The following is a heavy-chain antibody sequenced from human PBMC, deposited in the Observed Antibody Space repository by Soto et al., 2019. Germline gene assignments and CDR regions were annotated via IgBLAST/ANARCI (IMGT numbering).Heavy chain of an antibody. D-gene: IGHD3-10*01. V-gene: IGHV3-30*18. Sequence: GGSLRLSCAASGFTFSSYGMHWVRQAPGKGLEWVAVISYDGSNKYYADSVKGRFTISRDNSKNTLYLQMNSLRAEDTAVYYCAKDSFTMVRGRSYYFDYWGQGTLVTVSS. CDR1: GFTFSSYG. J-gene: IGHJ4*02. CDR2: ISYDGSNK. CDR3: AKDSFTMVRGRSYYFDY.